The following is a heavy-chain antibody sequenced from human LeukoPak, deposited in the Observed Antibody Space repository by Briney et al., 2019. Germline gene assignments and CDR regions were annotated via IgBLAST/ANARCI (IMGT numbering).Heavy chain of an antibody. Sequence: SETLSLTCTVSGGSISSYYWNWIRQPSGKGLEWIGYIYYSGSTNYSPSLKSRVTISVDTSKNQFSLKLSSVTAADTAVYHCARGADSSGYYSIFYFDYWGQGTLVTVSS. CDR1: GGSISSYY. CDR2: IYYSGST. V-gene: IGHV4-59*01. D-gene: IGHD3-22*01. CDR3: ARGADSSGYYSIFYFDY. J-gene: IGHJ4*02.